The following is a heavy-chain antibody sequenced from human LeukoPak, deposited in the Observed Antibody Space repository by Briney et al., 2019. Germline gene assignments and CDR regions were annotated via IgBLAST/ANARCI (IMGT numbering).Heavy chain of an antibody. CDR2: INHSGST. D-gene: IGHD3-22*01. Sequence: SETLSLTCAVYGGSFSGYYWSWIRQPPGKGLEWIGEINHSGSTNYNPSLKSRVTISVDTSKNQFSLKLSSVTAADTAVYYCARRTPSTVVITPTRKYYYYYMDVWGKGTTVTISS. V-gene: IGHV4-34*01. CDR1: GGSFSGYY. CDR3: ARRTPSTVVITPTRKYYYYYMDV. J-gene: IGHJ6*03.